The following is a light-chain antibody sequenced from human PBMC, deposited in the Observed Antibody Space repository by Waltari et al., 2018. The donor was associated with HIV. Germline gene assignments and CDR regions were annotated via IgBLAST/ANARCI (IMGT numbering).Light chain of an antibody. CDR2: DVS. V-gene: IGLV2-11*01. CDR1: SSDVGVYNF. CDR3: CSYAGSYPVV. Sequence: QSALTQPRSVSGSPGQSVTISCTGTSSDVGVYNFVSWYQQHPGKAPKLMIYDVSKRPSGVPDRCSGSKSGNTASLTISGRQAEDEADYYCCSYAGSYPVVFGGGTKLTVL. J-gene: IGLJ2*01.